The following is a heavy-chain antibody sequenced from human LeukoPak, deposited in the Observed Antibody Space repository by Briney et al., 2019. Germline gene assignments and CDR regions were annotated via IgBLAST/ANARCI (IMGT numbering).Heavy chain of an antibody. V-gene: IGHV1-2*02. CDR2: INPNSGGT. Sequence: GASVKVSCKASGYTFTGYYMHWVRQAPGQGLEWMGWINPNSGGTNYAQKFQGRVTMTRDTSISTAYMELSRLRSDDTAVYYCARSPGAGPYYYYYYTDVWGKGTTVTVSS. D-gene: IGHD6-19*01. CDR1: GYTFTGYY. CDR3: ARSPGAGPYYYYYYTDV. J-gene: IGHJ6*03.